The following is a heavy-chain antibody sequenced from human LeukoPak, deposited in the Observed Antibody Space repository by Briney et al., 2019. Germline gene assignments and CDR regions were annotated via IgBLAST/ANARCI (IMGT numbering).Heavy chain of an antibody. Sequence: SETLSLTCTVSGGSISSYYWSWIRQPAGKGLEWIGRIYTSGSTNYNPSLKSRVTMSVDTSKNQFSLKLSSVTAADTAVYYCARGDSSGYPPYFDYWGQGTLVTVSS. CDR3: ARGDSSGYPPYFDY. CDR1: GGSISSYY. J-gene: IGHJ4*02. D-gene: IGHD3-22*01. V-gene: IGHV4-4*07. CDR2: IYTSGST.